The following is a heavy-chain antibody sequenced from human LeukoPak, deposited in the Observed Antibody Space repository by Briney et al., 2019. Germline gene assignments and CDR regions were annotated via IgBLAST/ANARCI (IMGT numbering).Heavy chain of an antibody. D-gene: IGHD6-6*01. Sequence: GGSLRLSCAASGFTFSGYSMNWVRQAPGKGLEWVSSISSSSSYIYYADSVKGRFTISRDNAKNSLYLQMNSLRAEDTAVYYCAGRPNLDYSSSYCFDYRGQGTLVTVSS. CDR3: AGRPNLDYSSSYCFDY. J-gene: IGHJ4*02. CDR1: GFTFSGYS. CDR2: ISSSSSYI. V-gene: IGHV3-21*01.